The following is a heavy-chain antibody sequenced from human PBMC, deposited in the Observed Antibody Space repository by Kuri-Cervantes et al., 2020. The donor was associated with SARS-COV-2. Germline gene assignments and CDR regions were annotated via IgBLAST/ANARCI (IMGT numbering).Heavy chain of an antibody. CDR3: ARVRKITGSTPDY. J-gene: IGHJ4*02. Sequence: ASVKVSCKASGYTFTSYGITWVRQAPGQGLEWMGWISAYNGNTNYAHKLQGRVTMTPDTSTSTAYMELRSLRSDDTAVYYCARVRKITGSTPDYWGQGTLVTVSS. V-gene: IGHV1-18*04. CDR2: ISAYNGNT. D-gene: IGHD1-7*01. CDR1: GYTFTSYG.